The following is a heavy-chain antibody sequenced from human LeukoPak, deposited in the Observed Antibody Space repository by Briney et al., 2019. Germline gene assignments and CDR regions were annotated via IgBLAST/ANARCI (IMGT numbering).Heavy chain of an antibody. Sequence: ASVKVSCKASGYTFTSYYMHWVRQAPGQGLEWMGLINPSGSSTSYAQKFQGRLSLTRDMSTSTDYMELSSLRSEDTAVYYCARDNSVGDTAWWFDPWGREPWSPSPQ. CDR3: ARDNSVGDTAWWFDP. CDR1: GYTFTSYY. J-gene: IGHJ5*02. D-gene: IGHD1-26*01. V-gene: IGHV1-46*01. CDR2: INPSGSST.